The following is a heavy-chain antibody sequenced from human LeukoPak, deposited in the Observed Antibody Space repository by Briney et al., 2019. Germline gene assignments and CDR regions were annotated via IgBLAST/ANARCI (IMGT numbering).Heavy chain of an antibody. CDR1: GGSFSGYY. V-gene: IGHV4-34*01. J-gene: IGHJ5*02. D-gene: IGHD3-10*01. CDR3: ARDRIIMVRGVIIHKNWFDP. CDR2: INHSGST. Sequence: SETLSLTCAVYGGSFSGYYWSWIRQPPGKGLEWIGEINHSGSTNYNPSLKSRVTISVDTSKNQFSLKLSSVTAADTAVYYCARDRIIMVRGVIIHKNWFDPRGQGTLVTVSS.